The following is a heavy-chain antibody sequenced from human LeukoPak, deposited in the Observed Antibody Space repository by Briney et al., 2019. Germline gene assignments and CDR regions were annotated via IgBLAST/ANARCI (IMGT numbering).Heavy chain of an antibody. CDR2: INPNNGDT. CDR3: ASYPRSIPTPPFDY. J-gene: IGHJ4*02. CDR1: GYTLTAQY. D-gene: IGHD2-21*01. V-gene: IGHV1-2*02. Sequence: GASVKVSCKASGYTLTAQYMHWVRQAPGQGPEWMGWINPNNGDTKYAQSFLGRVTMTRDTSTTTAYMELSSLRSDDTAVYFCASYPRSIPTPPFDYWGQGTLVTVSS.